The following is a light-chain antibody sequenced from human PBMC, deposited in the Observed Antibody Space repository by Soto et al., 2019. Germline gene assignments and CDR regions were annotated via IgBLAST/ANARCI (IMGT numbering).Light chain of an antibody. CDR3: SSYTSSSTLV. CDR1: SADVGAYNR. Sequence: QSALTQPPSVSGSPGQSVTISCTGTSADVGAYNRVSWYQQPPGTAPRLIIYEDSNRPSGVPDRFSASKSGNTASLTISGLRADDEADYYCSSYTSSSTLVFGGGTKLTVL. J-gene: IGLJ3*02. CDR2: EDS. V-gene: IGLV2-18*02.